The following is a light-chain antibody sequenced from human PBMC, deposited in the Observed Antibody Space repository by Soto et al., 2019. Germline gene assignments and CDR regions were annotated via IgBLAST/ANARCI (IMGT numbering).Light chain of an antibody. CDR1: QGIRSY. Sequence: DIQLTPSPSFLSPSVGDRVTITCRASQGIRSYLAWYQQKPGKAPKLLIYAASTLQSGVPSRFSGSGSGTEFTLTISSLQPEDFATYYCQQLNRYPYTFGQGTKLESK. V-gene: IGKV1-9*01. CDR3: QQLNRYPYT. CDR2: AAS. J-gene: IGKJ2*01.